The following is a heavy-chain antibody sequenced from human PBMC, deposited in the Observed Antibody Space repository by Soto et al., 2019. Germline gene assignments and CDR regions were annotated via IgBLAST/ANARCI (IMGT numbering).Heavy chain of an antibody. Sequence: EVQLLESGGGLVQPGGSLRLSCAASGFTFSSYAMSWVRQAPAQGLEWVSAISGSGGSTYYADSVKGRFTISRDNSKNTLDRQMNSLRAEDTAVYYCAKDSEVAGTHLYVDYWGQGTLGTVSS. CDR2: ISGSGGST. V-gene: IGHV3-23*01. D-gene: IGHD3-10*01. J-gene: IGHJ4*02. CDR1: GFTFSSYA. CDR3: AKDSEVAGTHLYVDY.